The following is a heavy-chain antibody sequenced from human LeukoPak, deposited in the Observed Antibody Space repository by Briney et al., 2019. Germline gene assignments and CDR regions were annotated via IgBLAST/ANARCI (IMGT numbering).Heavy chain of an antibody. D-gene: IGHD3-22*01. CDR2: IKQDGSEK. Sequence: GGSLRLSCAASGFTFSSYWMSWVRQAPGKGLEWVANIKQDGSEKYYVDSVKGRFTTSRDNAKNSLYLQMNSLRAEDTAVYYCARANYYDSSGYYYVGHYFDYWGQGTLVTVSS. V-gene: IGHV3-7*01. CDR3: ARANYYDSSGYYYVGHYFDY. CDR1: GFTFSSYW. J-gene: IGHJ4*02.